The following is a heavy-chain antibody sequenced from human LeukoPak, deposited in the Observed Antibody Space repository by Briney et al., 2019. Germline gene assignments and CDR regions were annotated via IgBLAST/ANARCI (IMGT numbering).Heavy chain of an antibody. D-gene: IGHD3-3*01. CDR2: IWYDGSNK. Sequence: KTGGSLRLSCAASGFTFSSYGMHWVRQAPGKGLEWVAVIWYDGSNKYYADSVKGRFTISRDNSKNTLYLQMNSLRAEDTAVYYCARGHRRFLEWSPRGAFDIWGQGTMVTVSS. CDR3: ARGHRRFLEWSPRGAFDI. J-gene: IGHJ3*02. CDR1: GFTFSSYG. V-gene: IGHV3-33*01.